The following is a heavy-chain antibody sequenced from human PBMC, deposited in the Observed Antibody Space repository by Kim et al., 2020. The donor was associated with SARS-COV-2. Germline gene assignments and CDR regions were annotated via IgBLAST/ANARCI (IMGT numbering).Heavy chain of an antibody. V-gene: IGHV3-23*01. CDR3: AKVGMEVLLWFGDSNPYDY. J-gene: IGHJ4*02. Sequence: GRFTIARDNSKNTLYLQMNSLRAEDTAVYYCAKVGMEVLLWFGDSNPYDYWGQGTLVTVSS. D-gene: IGHD3-10*01.